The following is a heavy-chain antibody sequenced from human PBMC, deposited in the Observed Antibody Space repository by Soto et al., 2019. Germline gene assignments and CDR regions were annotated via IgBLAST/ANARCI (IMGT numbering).Heavy chain of an antibody. CDR1: GGTFSSYA. Sequence: GASVKVSCKASGGTFSSYAISCVRQAPGQGLEWMGGIIPIFGTANYAQKFQGRVTITADESTSTAYMELSGLRSEDTAVYYCARVYYYDSSGYHYFDYWGQGTLVNVSS. V-gene: IGHV1-69*13. D-gene: IGHD3-22*01. CDR2: IIPIFGTA. CDR3: ARVYYYDSSGYHYFDY. J-gene: IGHJ4*02.